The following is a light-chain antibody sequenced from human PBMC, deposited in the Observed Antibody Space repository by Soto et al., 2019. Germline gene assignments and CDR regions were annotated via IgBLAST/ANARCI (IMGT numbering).Light chain of an antibody. CDR1: SGDVGGYKY. V-gene: IGLV2-14*01. Sequence: QSALTQPAYVSGSPGQSITISCTGTSGDVGGYKYVSWHQLHPGKAPKLIIYEVSNRPSGVSNRFSGSKSGNTASLTISGLQAEDEADYYCSSYSRSTAYVFGTGTKVTVL. J-gene: IGLJ1*01. CDR3: SSYSRSTAYV. CDR2: EVS.